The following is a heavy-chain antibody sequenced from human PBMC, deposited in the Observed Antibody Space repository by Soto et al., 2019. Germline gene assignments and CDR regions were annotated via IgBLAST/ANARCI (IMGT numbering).Heavy chain of an antibody. V-gene: IGHV3-48*02. Sequence: GSRILSCAASGFTSSSYNMNWVRQAPWKWMEWVSYISSSSSTIYYADSVKGRFTISRDNAKNSLYLQMNSLRDEDTAVYYCARVGGMGVAGPNKPFDYWGQGTLVPVSS. D-gene: IGHD6-19*01. CDR3: ARVGGMGVAGPNKPFDY. CDR1: GFTSSSYN. J-gene: IGHJ4*02. CDR2: ISSSSSTI.